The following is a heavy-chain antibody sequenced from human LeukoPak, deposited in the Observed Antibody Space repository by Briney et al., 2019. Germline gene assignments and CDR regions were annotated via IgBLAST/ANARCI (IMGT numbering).Heavy chain of an antibody. V-gene: IGHV1-2*02. CDR2: INPNSGGT. CDR3: ARGRRYYDSSGYYRIAFDI. CDR1: GYTFTGYY. D-gene: IGHD3-22*01. J-gene: IGHJ3*02. Sequence: GASVKVSCKASGYTFTGYYMHWVRQAPGQGLEWMGWINPNSGGTNYAQKFQGRVTMTRDTSISTAYMELSSLRSEDTAVYYCARGRRYYDSSGYYRIAFDIWGQGTMVTVSS.